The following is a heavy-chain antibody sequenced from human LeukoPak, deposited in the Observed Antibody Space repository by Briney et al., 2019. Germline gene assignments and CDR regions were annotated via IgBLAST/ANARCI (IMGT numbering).Heavy chain of an antibody. D-gene: IGHD3-10*01. V-gene: IGHV4-34*01. J-gene: IGHJ6*03. CDR3: ARAIRCYYGSGSYHFYYYYYMDV. Sequence: SETLSLTCAVYGGSFSGYYWSWIRQPPGKGLEWIGEINHSGSTNYNPSLKSRVTISVDTSKNQFSLKLSSVTAADTAVYYCARAIRCYYGSGSYHFYYYYYMDVWGKGTTVTVSS. CDR1: GGSFSGYY. CDR2: INHSGST.